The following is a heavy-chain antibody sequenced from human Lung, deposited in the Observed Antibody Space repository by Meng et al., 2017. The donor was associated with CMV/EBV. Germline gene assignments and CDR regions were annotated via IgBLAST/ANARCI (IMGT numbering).Heavy chain of an antibody. D-gene: IGHD3-3*01. CDR2: ISYGGST. J-gene: IGHJ6*02. CDR1: VASISINTYF. CDR3: ARIFPSDYYKYDMDV. V-gene: IGHV4-39*06. Sequence: SQTLSLTCTVSVASISINTYFWDWIRQPPGKGLEWIGSISYGGSTYYNSSLKSRVRISLDTSQSQLTLKLSSVTAADTAVYYCARIFPSDYYKYDMDVWGQGTTVTVSS.